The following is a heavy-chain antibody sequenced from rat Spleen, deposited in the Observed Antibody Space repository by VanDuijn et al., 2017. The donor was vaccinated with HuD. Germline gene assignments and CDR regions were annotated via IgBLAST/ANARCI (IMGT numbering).Heavy chain of an antibody. V-gene: IGHV5-25*01. CDR3: ARQDTSGYSNWFTY. J-gene: IGHJ3*01. CDR1: GFTFSSFA. Sequence: EVQLVESGGGLVQPGRSMKLSCAASGFTFSSFAMAWVRQAPTKGLEWVASINPGGYNTYYRDSVKGRFTVSRDNSKTTLYLQMDSLRSEDTATYYCARQDTSGYSNWFTYWGQGTLVTVSS. CDR2: INPGGYNT. D-gene: IGHD4-3*01.